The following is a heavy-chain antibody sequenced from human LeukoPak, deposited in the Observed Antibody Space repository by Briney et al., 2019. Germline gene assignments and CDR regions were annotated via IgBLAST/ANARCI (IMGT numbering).Heavy chain of an antibody. Sequence: GGSLRLSCAASGFTFSSYGMHWVRQAPGKGLEWVAVISYDGSNKYYADSVKGRFTISRDNSKNTLYLQMNSLRAEDTAVYYCARGAVTTMAFDYWGQGTLVTVSS. V-gene: IGHV3-30*03. J-gene: IGHJ4*02. CDR2: ISYDGSNK. D-gene: IGHD4-17*01. CDR1: GFTFSSYG. CDR3: ARGAVTTMAFDY.